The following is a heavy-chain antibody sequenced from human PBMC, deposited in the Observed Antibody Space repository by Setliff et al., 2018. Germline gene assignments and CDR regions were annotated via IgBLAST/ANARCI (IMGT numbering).Heavy chain of an antibody. CDR1: GGSFSSFY. CDR3: ARLSWNGLRYYGLDV. Sequence: SETLSLTCAVYGGSFSSFYWSWIRQPPGKGLEWIGEINHSGTTNYNPSLKSRVTISVDTSKNQFSLKLRSVTAADTAVYYCARLSWNGLRYYGLDVWGQGTTVTVSS. V-gene: IGHV4-34*01. D-gene: IGHD3-3*01. CDR2: INHSGTT. J-gene: IGHJ6*02.